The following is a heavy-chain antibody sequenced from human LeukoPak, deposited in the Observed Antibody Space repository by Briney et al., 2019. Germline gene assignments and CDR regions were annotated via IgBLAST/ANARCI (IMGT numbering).Heavy chain of an antibody. Sequence: TGGSLRLSCAASGLSFSNYAMSWVRQAPGRGLEWVSGISGSGDNTYYADSVKGRFTVSRDNFKNTLYVQMKSLRAEDTAVYYCAKDGFTWFGDLSYWYFDLWGRGTLVTVSS. CDR1: GLSFSNYA. CDR2: ISGSGDNT. CDR3: AKDGFTWFGDLSYWYFDL. V-gene: IGHV3-23*01. J-gene: IGHJ2*01. D-gene: IGHD3-10*01.